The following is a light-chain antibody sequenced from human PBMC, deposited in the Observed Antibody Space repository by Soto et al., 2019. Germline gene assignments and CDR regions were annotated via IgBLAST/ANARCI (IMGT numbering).Light chain of an antibody. CDR1: SSNIGAGYD. CDR3: QSHDNSLSAWV. V-gene: IGLV1-40*01. CDR2: GNS. Sequence: QSVLTQPPSVSGAPGQRVTISCTGGSSNIGAGYDVHWYQQFPGTAPKLLIYGNSNRPSGVPDRFSGSKSGTSASLAITGLQAEDEADYYCQSHDNSLSAWVFGTGTKLTVL. J-gene: IGLJ1*01.